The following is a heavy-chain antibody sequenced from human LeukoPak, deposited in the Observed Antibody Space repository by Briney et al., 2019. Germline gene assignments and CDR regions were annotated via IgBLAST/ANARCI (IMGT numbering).Heavy chain of an antibody. CDR2: IWYDGSNK. CDR1: GFTFSSYG. J-gene: IGHJ5*02. Sequence: GGSLRLSCAASGFTFSSYGMHWVRQAPGKGLEWVAVIWYDGSNKYYADSVKGRFTISRDNSKNTLYLQMNSLRAEDTAVYYCARERRVSRSSWSNWFDPWGQGTLVTVS. V-gene: IGHV3-33*01. CDR3: ARERRVSRSSWSNWFDP. D-gene: IGHD6-13*01.